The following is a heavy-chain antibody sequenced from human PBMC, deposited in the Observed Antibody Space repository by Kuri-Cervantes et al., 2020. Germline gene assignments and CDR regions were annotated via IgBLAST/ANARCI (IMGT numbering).Heavy chain of an antibody. CDR3: ARNLGYFGSGSLSD. CDR2: IHSGGST. D-gene: IGHD3-10*01. J-gene: IGHJ4*02. CDR1: GFTFSSYG. V-gene: IGHV3-NL1*01. Sequence: GEFLKISCAASGFTFSSYGMHWVRQAPGKGLEWVLVIHSGGSTYYADSVKGRFTISRDNSKNTLYFQMNSLRPEDTAVYYCARNLGYFGSGSLSDWGQGTLVTVSS.